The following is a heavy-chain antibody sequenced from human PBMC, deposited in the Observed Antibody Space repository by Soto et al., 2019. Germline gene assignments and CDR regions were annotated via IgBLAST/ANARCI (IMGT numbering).Heavy chain of an antibody. J-gene: IGHJ4*02. V-gene: IGHV3-30-3*01. Sequence: QVQLVESGGGVVQPGRSLRLSCVASGFTFTNYAMHWVRQAPDKGLEWVAIISYNGSNRYYADSVKGRFTISRDNSKNTLYLQMSNLEPEDTAVYYCATGGYSSNWNFDYWGQGTLVTVSS. CDR3: ATGGYSSNWNFDY. CDR1: GFTFTNYA. CDR2: ISYNGSNR. D-gene: IGHD6-13*01.